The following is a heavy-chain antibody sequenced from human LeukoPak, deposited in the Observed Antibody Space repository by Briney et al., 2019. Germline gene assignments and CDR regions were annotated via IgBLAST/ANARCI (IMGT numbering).Heavy chain of an antibody. V-gene: IGHV4-59*08. D-gene: IGHD3-3*01. CDR1: GGSTSGFY. Sequence: SETLSLTCTVSGGSTSGFYWSWIRQPPGKELQWIGSIFYSGSTNYNPSLKSRVTISVDTSKNQFSLKLSSVTAADTAVYYCARQRFLEWYFDYWGQGTLVTVSS. CDR3: ARQRFLEWYFDY. CDR2: IFYSGST. J-gene: IGHJ4*02.